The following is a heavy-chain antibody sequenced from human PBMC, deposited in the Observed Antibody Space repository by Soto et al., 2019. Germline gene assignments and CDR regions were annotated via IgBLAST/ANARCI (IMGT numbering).Heavy chain of an antibody. D-gene: IGHD6-19*01. CDR1: GGSIDNNGYS. V-gene: IGHV4-31*01. CDR2: NNYRADT. CDR3: ARGGSGWKALNYFDS. Sequence: QVQLQESGPGLVKPSQTLSLTCIVSGGSIDNNGYSWTWIRQRPGGGLEWLGSNNYRADTYYTPSRKSLITIALDTSHNPFSLWLTSVTAADTGIYDFARGGSGWKALNYFDSWGQGILVTVAS. J-gene: IGHJ4*02.